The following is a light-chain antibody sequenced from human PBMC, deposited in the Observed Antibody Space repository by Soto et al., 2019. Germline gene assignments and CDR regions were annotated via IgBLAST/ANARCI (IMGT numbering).Light chain of an antibody. CDR2: GAS. J-gene: IGKJ1*01. Sequence: EIVLTQSPGTLSLSPGERATLSCRASPSVSSSYLAWYQQKPGQAPRLLIYGASSRATGIPDRCSGSGSGTDFTLTISRLEPEDFPVYYWQQYCSSSWTFGQGTKVYSK. CDR1: PSVSSSY. V-gene: IGKV3-20*01. CDR3: QQYCSSSWT.